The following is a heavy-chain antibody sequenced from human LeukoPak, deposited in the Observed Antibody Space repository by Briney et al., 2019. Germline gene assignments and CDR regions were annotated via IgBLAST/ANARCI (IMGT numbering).Heavy chain of an antibody. J-gene: IGHJ3*02. CDR2: ISSSGSTI. D-gene: IGHD3-10*01. CDR3: ARDYLSRSNFRGVISRRAFDI. V-gene: IGHV3-11*04. CDR1: GFTFSDYY. Sequence: PGGSLRLSCAASGFTFSDYYMSWIRQAPGKGLEWVSYISSSGSTIYYADSVKGRFTISRDNAKNSLYLQMNSLRAEDTAVYYCARDYLSRSNFRGVISRRAFDIWGQGTMVTVSS.